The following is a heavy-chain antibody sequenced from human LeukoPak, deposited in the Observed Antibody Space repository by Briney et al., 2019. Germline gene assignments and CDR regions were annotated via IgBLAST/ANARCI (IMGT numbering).Heavy chain of an antibody. CDR3: AKSNGYGLVDI. D-gene: IGHD3-10*01. CDR2: IYTSGST. CDR1: GGSISIYY. J-gene: IGHJ3*02. Sequence: SETLSLTCTVSGGSISIYYWSWIRQPAGKGLEWIGRIYTSGSTNYNPSLKSRVTMSLDMSKNQFSLRLSSVTAADTAVYYCAKSNGYGLVDIWGQGTMVTVSS. V-gene: IGHV4-4*07.